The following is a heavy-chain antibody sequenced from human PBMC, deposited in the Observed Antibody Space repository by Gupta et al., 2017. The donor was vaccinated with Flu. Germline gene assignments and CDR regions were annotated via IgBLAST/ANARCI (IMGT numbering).Heavy chain of an antibody. CDR2: ITGRGAAT. D-gene: IGHD3-10*01. V-gene: IGHV3-23*01. CDR3: AKDDDLNYDYRGMDV. Sequence: GLTVSTSARSWVRQAAVKGLEWVSCITGRGAATYYADSVEGRFSISRDNSNSTLYLQMNSLRAEDTAVYYCAKDDDLNYDYRGMDVWGQGTTVTVSS. CDR1: GLTVSTSA. J-gene: IGHJ6*02.